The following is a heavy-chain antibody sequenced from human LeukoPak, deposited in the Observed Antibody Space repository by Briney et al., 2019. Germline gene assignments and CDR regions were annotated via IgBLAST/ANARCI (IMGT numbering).Heavy chain of an antibody. CDR2: VNPRSGDA. CDR3: ARGVPLGYCTYGVCYPPYYVDY. Sequence: ASVRVSCKASGYTFISYNINWLRQATGQGLEWMGWVNPRSGDAGYLQKFQGRLTITRDSSIDTAYMDLSGLNSEDTAVYYCARGVPLGYCTYGVCYPPYYVDYWVQGTLVTASS. V-gene: IGHV1-8*03. CDR1: GYTFISYN. J-gene: IGHJ4*02. D-gene: IGHD2-8*01.